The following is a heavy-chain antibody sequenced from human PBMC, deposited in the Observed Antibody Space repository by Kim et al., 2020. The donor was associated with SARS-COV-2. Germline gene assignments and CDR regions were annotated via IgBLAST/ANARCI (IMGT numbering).Heavy chain of an antibody. CDR1: GFTFDDYA. CDR3: TMGYCSSTSCSEYFQH. CDR2: ISWNSGSI. Sequence: GGSLRLSCAASGFTFDDYAMHWVRQAPGKGLEWVSGISWNSGSIGYADSVKGRFTISRDNAKNSLYLQMNSLRAEDTALYYCTMGYCSSTSCSEYFQHWGQGTLVTVSS. D-gene: IGHD2-2*01. V-gene: IGHV3-9*01. J-gene: IGHJ1*01.